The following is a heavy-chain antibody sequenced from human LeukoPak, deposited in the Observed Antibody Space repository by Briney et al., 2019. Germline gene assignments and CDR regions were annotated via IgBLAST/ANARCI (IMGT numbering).Heavy chain of an antibody. CDR2: IYYSGST. CDR1: GGSISSSSYY. D-gene: IGHD6-13*01. CDR3: AREAAPRGWYFDL. J-gene: IGHJ2*01. Sequence: SETLSLTCTVSGGSISSSSYYWGWIRQPPGKGLEWIGSIYYSGSTYYNPSLKSRVTISVDTSKNQFSLKVSSVTAADTAVYYCAREAAPRGWYFDLWGRGTLVTVSS. V-gene: IGHV4-39*07.